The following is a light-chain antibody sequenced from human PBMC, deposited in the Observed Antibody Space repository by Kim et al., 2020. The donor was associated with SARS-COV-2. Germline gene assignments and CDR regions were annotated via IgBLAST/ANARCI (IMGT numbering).Light chain of an antibody. CDR2: QDS. CDR1: KLGDKY. Sequence: SHGQTASITCSGDKLGDKYACWYQQKPGQSPVLVIYQDSKRPSGIPERFSGSNSGNTATLTISGTQAMDEADYYCQAWDSSTVVFGGGTQLTVL. J-gene: IGLJ2*01. CDR3: QAWDSSTVV. V-gene: IGLV3-1*01.